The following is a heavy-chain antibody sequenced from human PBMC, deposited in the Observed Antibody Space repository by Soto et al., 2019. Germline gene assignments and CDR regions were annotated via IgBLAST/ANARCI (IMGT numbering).Heavy chain of an antibody. V-gene: IGHV1-18*01. CDR1: GSTFSNYG. CDR3: ARVVPGAEAWFGP. J-gene: IGHJ5*02. Sequence: ASLKVSCKPSGSTFSNYGITCVRHSPGQPLEWLGWISLYSDGTNYAQKFQGRVSMTTDTSTTTAYMELRSLRSDDTAVYYCARVVPGAEAWFGPWGQGTLVTVSS. CDR2: ISLYSDGT. D-gene: IGHD2-2*01.